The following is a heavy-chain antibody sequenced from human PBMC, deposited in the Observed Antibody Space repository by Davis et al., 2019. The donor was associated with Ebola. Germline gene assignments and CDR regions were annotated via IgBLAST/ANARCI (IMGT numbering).Heavy chain of an antibody. Sequence: SETLSLTCAVYGGSFSGYYCTWIRQSPGKGLEWIGEINHSGITNYNPSLKTRVTISMGTSMTQFSLKLRSVTAADTAVYYCASSTYYYDSSGYYEFDYWGQGTLVIVSS. V-gene: IGHV4-34*01. D-gene: IGHD3-22*01. CDR1: GGSFSGYY. J-gene: IGHJ4*02. CDR3: ASSTYYYDSSGYYEFDY. CDR2: INHSGIT.